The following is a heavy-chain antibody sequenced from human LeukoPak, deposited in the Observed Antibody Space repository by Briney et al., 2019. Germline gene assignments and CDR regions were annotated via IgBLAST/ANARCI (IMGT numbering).Heavy chain of an antibody. CDR2: ISGGGGST. Sequence: GGSLRLSCAASGFTFSGYAMSWVRQAPGKGLEWVSAISGGGGSTYYADSVKGRFTISRDNPKNTLYLQMNSLRAEDTAVYYCAKGLSYSKYYDFWSGSGTFDYWGQGTLVTVSS. J-gene: IGHJ4*02. CDR3: AKGLSYSKYYDFWSGSGTFDY. V-gene: IGHV3-23*01. CDR1: GFTFSGYA. D-gene: IGHD3-3*01.